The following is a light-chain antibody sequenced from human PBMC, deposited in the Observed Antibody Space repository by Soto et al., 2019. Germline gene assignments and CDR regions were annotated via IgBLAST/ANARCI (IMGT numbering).Light chain of an antibody. Sequence: DIQMTQSPSTLSASVGDRVAITCRASQSIGSWVAWYQQKPGKAPKVLISKASTLESGVPARFSGSGSGTEFTLTISSLQPDDVATYYCQLYNSYLWRFGQGTNVDIK. CDR3: QLYNSYLWR. CDR1: QSIGSW. J-gene: IGKJ1*01. CDR2: KAS. V-gene: IGKV1-5*03.